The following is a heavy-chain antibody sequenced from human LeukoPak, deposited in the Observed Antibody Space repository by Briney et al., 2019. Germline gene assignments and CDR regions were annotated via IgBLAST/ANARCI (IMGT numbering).Heavy chain of an antibody. CDR2: INHSGST. CDR1: GWSFSGYY. V-gene: IGHV4-34*01. J-gene: IGHJ4*02. CDR3: ARVGGENSGYRYYFDF. D-gene: IGHD5-18*01. Sequence: NPSETLSLSCAVYGWSFSGYYWSCIRQPPGKGLEWVGEINHSGSTNYNPSLKSRVTISVDTSKNQFSLKLNSVTAADTAVYYCARVGGENSGYRYYFDFWGEGTLVTVSS.